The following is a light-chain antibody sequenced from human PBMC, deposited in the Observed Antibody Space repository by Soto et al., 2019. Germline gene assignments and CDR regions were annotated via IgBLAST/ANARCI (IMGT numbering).Light chain of an antibody. CDR2: DAS. CDR1: QSVSSR. J-gene: IGKJ1*01. Sequence: EIVMTQSPATLSVSPGERATLSCRASQSVSSRLAWYQQKRGQAPRLLIYDASTRATGIPARFSGSGSGTDFTLTISSLEPEDLAVYYCQQRSNWPRTFGQGTKVDIK. CDR3: QQRSNWPRT. V-gene: IGKV3-15*01.